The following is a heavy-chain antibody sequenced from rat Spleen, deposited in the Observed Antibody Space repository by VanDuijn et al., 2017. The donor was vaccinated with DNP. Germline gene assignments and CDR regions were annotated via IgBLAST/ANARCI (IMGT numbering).Heavy chain of an antibody. CDR3: ARPMDYYSGGFAH. Sequence: EVQLVESGGGLVQPGRSLKLSCAASGFTFSDYYMAWVRQAPTKGLELVAYISYDGVSTYYGDSVKGRFTISRDNAKSTLYLQMNSLRSEDMATYYCARPMDYYSGGFAHWGQGTLVTVSS. J-gene: IGHJ3*01. V-gene: IGHV5-22*01. CDR2: ISYDGVST. CDR1: GFTFSDYY. D-gene: IGHD1-1*01.